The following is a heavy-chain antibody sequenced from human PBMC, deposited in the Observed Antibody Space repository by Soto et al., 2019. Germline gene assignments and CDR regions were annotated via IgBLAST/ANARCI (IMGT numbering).Heavy chain of an antibody. CDR3: AREGWGSLLVH. D-gene: IGHD2-21*02. CDR2: IRPDGSEA. Sequence: EVQLVESGGDLVQPGGSLRLSCAPSGFTFRTYWMTWVRQLPGKGLEWVAHIRPDGSEAAYVDSVRGRFTISRDNDKNSLHLHMSSLRVEDTAVYYCAREGWGSLLVHWGLGTLVTVSS. V-gene: IGHV3-7*04. CDR1: GFTFRTYW. J-gene: IGHJ1*01.